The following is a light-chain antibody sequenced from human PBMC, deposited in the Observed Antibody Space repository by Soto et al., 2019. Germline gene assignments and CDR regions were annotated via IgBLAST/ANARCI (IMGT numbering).Light chain of an antibody. V-gene: IGLV2-14*01. CDR3: SSYTSSSTVV. J-gene: IGLJ2*01. CDR1: SSDVGGYNH. CDR2: EVS. Sequence: QSALTQPASVSGSPGQSITISCTGTSSDVGGYNHVSWYQQHPGKAPKLMIYEVSDRPSGVSNRFSGSKSGNTASLTISGRQAEDEADYYCSSYTSSSTVVFGGGTKLTVL.